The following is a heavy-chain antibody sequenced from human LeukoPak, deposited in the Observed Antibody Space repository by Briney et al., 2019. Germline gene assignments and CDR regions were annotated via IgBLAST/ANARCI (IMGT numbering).Heavy chain of an antibody. CDR3: ARHAEYCTNGVCYYYYYYYMDV. Sequence: PGGSLRLSCAASGFTFSNYAMNWVRQAPGKGLEWIGSISYSGNTCYNPSLKSRVTISVDTSKNQFSLKLSSVTAADTAVYYCARHAEYCTNGVCYYYYYYYMDVWGKGTTVTVSS. J-gene: IGHJ6*03. V-gene: IGHV4-39*01. D-gene: IGHD2-8*01. CDR2: ISYSGNT. CDR1: GFTFSNYA.